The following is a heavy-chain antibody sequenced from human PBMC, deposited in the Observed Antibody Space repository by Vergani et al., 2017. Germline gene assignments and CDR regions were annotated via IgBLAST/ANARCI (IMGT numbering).Heavy chain of an antibody. CDR2: IYYSGST. CDR1: GGSFSGYY. D-gene: IGHD6-13*01. V-gene: IGHV4-34*01. J-gene: IGHJ3*02. CDR3: ARYDSSWSPNAFDI. Sequence: QVQLQQWGAGLLKPSETLSLTCAVYGGSFSGYYWGWIRQPPGKGLEWIGSIYYSGSTYYNPSLKSRVTISLDTSKNQFSLKLSSVAAADTAVYYCARYDSSWSPNAFDIWGQGTMVTVSS.